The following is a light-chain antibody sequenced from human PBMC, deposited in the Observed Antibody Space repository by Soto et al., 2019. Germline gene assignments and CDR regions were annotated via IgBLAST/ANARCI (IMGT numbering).Light chain of an antibody. Sequence: DIQMTQSPSTLSASVGDRVTITCRASRSISSWLAWYQQKPGKAPNLLIYKASTLETGVPSRFSGSGSGTEFTLTISSLHPDDFATYYCQQYNSTPLTFGGGTKVEIK. CDR3: QQYNSTPLT. J-gene: IGKJ4*01. CDR2: KAS. V-gene: IGKV1-5*03. CDR1: RSISSW.